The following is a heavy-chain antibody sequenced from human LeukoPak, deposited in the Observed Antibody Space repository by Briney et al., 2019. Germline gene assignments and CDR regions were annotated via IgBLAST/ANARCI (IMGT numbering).Heavy chain of an antibody. D-gene: IGHD2-15*01. V-gene: IGHV3-48*01. J-gene: IGHJ3*02. Sequence: GGSLRLSCAASGFTFSSYSMNRVRQAPGKGLEWVSYISSSSSTIYYADSEKGRFTISGDNAKNSLYLQMNSLRAEDTAVYYCARDGCSGGSCYLDAFDIWGQGTMVTVSS. CDR3: ARDGCSGGSCYLDAFDI. CDR2: ISSSSSTI. CDR1: GFTFSSYS.